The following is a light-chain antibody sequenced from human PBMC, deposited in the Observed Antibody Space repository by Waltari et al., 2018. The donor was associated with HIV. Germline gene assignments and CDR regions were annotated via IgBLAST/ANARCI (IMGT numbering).Light chain of an antibody. V-gene: IGKV1-12*01. CDR2: AAS. Sequence: IQMTQSPSSLSASVGGRLTITCRASQGIGTSVAWYQQKPVKAPHLLIYAASGLQSGVPSRFSGSGSGTVFTLTISDLQPEDSASYYCQQANNFPLSFGGGTKVQV. CDR3: QQANNFPLS. CDR1: QGIGTS. J-gene: IGKJ4*01.